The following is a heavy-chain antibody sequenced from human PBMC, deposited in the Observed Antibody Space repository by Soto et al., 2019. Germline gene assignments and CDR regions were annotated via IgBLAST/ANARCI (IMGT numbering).Heavy chain of an antibody. CDR2: IGSDGRRA. J-gene: IGHJ4*02. V-gene: IGHV3-33*01. Sequence: VQLVESGGGVVQPGGSLRLSCAASGFTFGRHGMHWVRQAPGKGLEWVAVIGSDGRRASYADSVKGRFIISRDNGQNTLYLQMNSLRAEETAVYYCARDDDYGDNGLDYWGQGTLVTVSS. CDR3: ARDDDYGDNGLDY. CDR1: GFTFGRHG. D-gene: IGHD4-17*01.